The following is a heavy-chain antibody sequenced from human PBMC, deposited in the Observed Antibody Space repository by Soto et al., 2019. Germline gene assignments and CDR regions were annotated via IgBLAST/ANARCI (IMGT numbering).Heavy chain of an antibody. Sequence: SETLSLTCTVSGGSISSSSYYWGWIRQPPGKGLEWIGSIYYSGSTYYNPSLKSRVTISVDTSKNQFSLKLSSVTAGDTAVYYCARRKITIFGVARQIDYWGQGTLVTSPQ. V-gene: IGHV4-39*01. CDR3: ARRKITIFGVARQIDY. CDR1: GGSISSSSYY. J-gene: IGHJ4*02. CDR2: IYYSGST. D-gene: IGHD3-3*01.